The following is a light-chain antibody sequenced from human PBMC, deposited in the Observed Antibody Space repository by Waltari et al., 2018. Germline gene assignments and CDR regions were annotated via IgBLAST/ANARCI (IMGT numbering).Light chain of an antibody. J-gene: IGKJ4*01. CDR2: ATS. CDR1: QSISGY. V-gene: IGKV1-39*01. CDR3: QQSYRTPPLT. Sequence: RASQSISGYLKWYQLKTGKAPKVLIYATSSLQGGVPSRFCGSGSGTDFTLTISSLQPEDFATYYCQQSYRTPPLTFGGGTKVEIK.